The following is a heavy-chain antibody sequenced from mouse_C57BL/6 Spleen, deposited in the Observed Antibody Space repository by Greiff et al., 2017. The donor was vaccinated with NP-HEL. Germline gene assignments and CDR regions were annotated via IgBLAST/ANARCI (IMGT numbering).Heavy chain of an antibody. CDR2: ISDGGSYT. CDR1: GFTFSSYA. CDR3: ARGGYYDDV. V-gene: IGHV5-4*03. J-gene: IGHJ1*03. D-gene: IGHD1-1*01. Sequence: EVKLVESGGGLVKPGGSLKLSCAASGFTFSSYAMSWVRQTPEKRLEWVATISDGGSYTYYPDNVKGRFTISRDNTKNNLYLQMSHLKSEDTAMYYCARGGYYDDVWGTGTTVTVSA.